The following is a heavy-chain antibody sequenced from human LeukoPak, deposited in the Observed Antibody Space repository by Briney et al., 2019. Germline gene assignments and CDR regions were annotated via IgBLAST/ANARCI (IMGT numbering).Heavy chain of an antibody. D-gene: IGHD2-15*01. CDR1: GFTFSSYS. J-gene: IGHJ4*02. V-gene: IGHV3-21*01. CDR3: ARDRPGYCSGGSCSPPA. CDR2: ISSSSSYI. Sequence: GGSLRLSCAASGFTFSSYSMNWVRQAPGKGLEWVSSISSSSSYIYYADSVKGRFTISRDNAKNSLYLRMNSLRAEDTAVYYCARDRPGYCSGGSCSPPAWGQGTLVTVSS.